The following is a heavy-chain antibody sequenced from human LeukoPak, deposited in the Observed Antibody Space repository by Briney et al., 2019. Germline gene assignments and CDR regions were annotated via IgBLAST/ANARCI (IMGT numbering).Heavy chain of an antibody. V-gene: IGHV3-23*01. J-gene: IGHJ4*02. Sequence: LPGGSLRLSCAASGFTFRTYAMSWVRQAPGKGLEWVSAISGGGGSTYYADSVKGRFTISRANSKNTLFLQMNSLRAEDTAVYYCAKDRYCGGGTCYWSYFDYWGQGTLVTVSS. CDR1: GFTFRTYA. CDR2: ISGGGGST. CDR3: AKDRYCGGGTCYWSYFDY. D-gene: IGHD2-15*01.